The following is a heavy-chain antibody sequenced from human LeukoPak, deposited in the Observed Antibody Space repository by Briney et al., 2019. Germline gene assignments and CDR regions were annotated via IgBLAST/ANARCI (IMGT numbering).Heavy chain of an antibody. Sequence: SETLSLTCTGSGGSISDYYWSWIRQPPGKGLKGIGYIYYSGGTNYNPSLKSRVTISVDTSKNQFSLNLSSVTAADTATYYCAREGGDSVGDAFDIWGQGTMVTVSS. V-gene: IGHV4-59*01. CDR3: AREGGDSVGDAFDI. CDR2: IYYSGGT. CDR1: GGSISDYY. D-gene: IGHD4-17*01. J-gene: IGHJ3*02.